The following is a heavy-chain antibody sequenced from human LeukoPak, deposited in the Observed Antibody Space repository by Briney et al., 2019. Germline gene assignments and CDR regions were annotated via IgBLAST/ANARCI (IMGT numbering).Heavy chain of an antibody. Sequence: GGSLRLSCAASGLTFSNTWMTWVRQAPGKGLEWVGRIKSKTDGGTTDYAAPVKGRFTISRDDSKNTLYLQMNSLKTEDTAVYYCTTVLAVASYYYYGMDVWGQGTTVTVSS. CDR2: IKSKTDGGTT. CDR1: GLTFSNTW. V-gene: IGHV3-15*01. D-gene: IGHD6-19*01. J-gene: IGHJ6*02. CDR3: TTVLAVASYYYYGMDV.